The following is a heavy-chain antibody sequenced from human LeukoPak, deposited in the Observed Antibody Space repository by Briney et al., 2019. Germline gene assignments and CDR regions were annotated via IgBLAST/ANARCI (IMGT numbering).Heavy chain of an antibody. D-gene: IGHD6-19*01. CDR1: GFTFSSYL. CDR3: ARTQQVADIGWPFDY. CDR2: IKHDGSGK. Sequence: GGSLRLSCAASGFTFSSYLMTWVRQAPGKGLEWVANIKHDGSGKYYMDSVKGRFTISRDNAKNSLYLQMNSLRAEDTAVYYCARTQQVADIGWPFDYWGQGTLVTVSS. J-gene: IGHJ4*02. V-gene: IGHV3-7*05.